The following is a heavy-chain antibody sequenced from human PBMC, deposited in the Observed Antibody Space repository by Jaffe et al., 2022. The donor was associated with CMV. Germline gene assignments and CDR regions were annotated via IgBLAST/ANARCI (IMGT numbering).Heavy chain of an antibody. CDR3: AGDRSGFINILDP. Sequence: QLQLQESGPGLVKPSETLSLTCSVSGGTISSNSAYWGWIRQSPGKGLEWIGSIYYSGITYYNPSLRSRLTISVDTFKNQFSLKLRSLTAADTAVYYCAGDRSGFINILDPWGQGTLVTVSS. J-gene: IGHJ5*02. D-gene: IGHD3-3*01. CDR1: GGTISSNSAY. V-gene: IGHV4-39*02. CDR2: IYYSGIT.